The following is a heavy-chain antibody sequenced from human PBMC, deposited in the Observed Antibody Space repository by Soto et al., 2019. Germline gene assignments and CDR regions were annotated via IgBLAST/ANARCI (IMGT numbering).Heavy chain of an antibody. D-gene: IGHD3-22*01. CDR2: VKQDGSER. CDR1: GFRFRSYW. V-gene: IGHV3-7*03. Sequence: EVQLVESGGGLVQTGGSLRLSCAASGFRFRSYWMTWVRQAPGKGLEWVANVKQDGSERYYVDSVKGRFTISRDNARKSLYLQMDSLRAEDTAVYFCAKDGPDDSSGYFSLDYWGQGALVTVSS. CDR3: AKDGPDDSSGYFSLDY. J-gene: IGHJ4*02.